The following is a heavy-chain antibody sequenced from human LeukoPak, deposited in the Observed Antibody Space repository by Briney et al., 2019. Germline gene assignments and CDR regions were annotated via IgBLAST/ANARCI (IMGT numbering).Heavy chain of an antibody. V-gene: IGHV3-48*03. J-gene: IGHJ4*02. Sequence: GRSLRLSFAASGFSVSDSEINCARQAPGKGMEWLSPIEVNGNTIHYADSVYGRFIITRDNAKNSLYLQMNSLRAEDTAVYYCAREGESYPDLDYWGQGTLVTVSS. CDR1: GFSVSDSE. CDR2: IEVNGNTI. D-gene: IGHD3-10*01. CDR3: AREGESYPDLDY.